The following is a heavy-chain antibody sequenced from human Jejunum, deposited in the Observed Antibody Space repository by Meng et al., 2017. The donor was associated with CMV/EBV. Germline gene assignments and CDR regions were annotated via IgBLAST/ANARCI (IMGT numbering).Heavy chain of an antibody. CDR3: ARQYYDFWSGSYTGELYFDY. D-gene: IGHD3-3*01. J-gene: IGHJ4*02. Sequence: FRNNWIGWVRQMPGKGLEWMGIIYPGDSDTKYGPSFQGQVTISADESINTAYLQWSSLKASDTAMYYCARQYYDFWSGSYTGELYFDYWGQGTLVTVSS. CDR2: IYPGDSDT. V-gene: IGHV5-51*01. CDR1: FRNNW.